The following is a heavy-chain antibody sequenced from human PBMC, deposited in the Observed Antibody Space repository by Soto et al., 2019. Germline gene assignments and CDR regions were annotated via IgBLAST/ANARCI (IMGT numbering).Heavy chain of an antibody. V-gene: IGHV4-59*01. J-gene: IGHJ4*02. Sequence: SETLSLTCPFSGFSISSYYWSWIRQPPGKGLEWIGYIYYSGSTNYNPSLKSRVTISVDTSKNQFSLKLSSVTAADTAVYYCATLIRDYGSGSYYNGRNYYFDYWGQGTLVTVSS. CDR2: IYYSGST. CDR1: GFSISSYY. D-gene: IGHD3-10*01. CDR3: ATLIRDYGSGSYYNGRNYYFDY.